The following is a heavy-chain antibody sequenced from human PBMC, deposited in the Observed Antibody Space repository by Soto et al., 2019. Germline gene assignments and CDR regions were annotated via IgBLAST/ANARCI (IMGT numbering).Heavy chain of an antibody. CDR2: ISYDGSNK. J-gene: IGHJ4*02. CDR1: GFTFSSYA. CDR3: AWGIAAAGTPFDY. D-gene: IGHD6-13*01. V-gene: IGHV3-30-3*01. Sequence: QVQLVESGGGVVQPGRSLRLSCAASGFTFSSYAMHWVRQAPGKGLEWVAVISYDGSNKYYADSVKGRFTISRDNSKNTLYLQMNSLRAEDTAXXXXAWGIAAAGTPFDYWGQGTLVTVSS.